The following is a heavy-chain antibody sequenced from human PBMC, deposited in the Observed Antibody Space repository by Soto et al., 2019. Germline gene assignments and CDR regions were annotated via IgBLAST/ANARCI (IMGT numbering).Heavy chain of an antibody. V-gene: IGHV3-74*01. CDR3: VRTSLVVAAATREDY. CDR1: GFTFSSYW. Sequence: EVQLVESGGGLVQPGGSLRLSCAASGFTFSSYWMHWVRQAPGKGLVWVSRINSDGSSTSYADSVKGRFTISRDNAKNTLELQMKSLRAEDTAVYYCVRTSLVVAAATREDYWGQGTLVTVSS. D-gene: IGHD2-15*01. CDR2: INSDGSST. J-gene: IGHJ4*02.